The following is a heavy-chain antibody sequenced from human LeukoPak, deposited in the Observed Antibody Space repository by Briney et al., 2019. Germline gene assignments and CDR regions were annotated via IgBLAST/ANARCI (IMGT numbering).Heavy chain of an antibody. CDR3: ARPRIAARAPLGY. J-gene: IGHJ4*02. CDR1: GYSFTSYW. CDR2: IYPGDSDT. V-gene: IGHV5-51*01. Sequence: GASLKISCKGSGYSFTSYWIGWVRQMPGKGLGWMGIIYPGDSDTRYSPSFQGQVTISAGKSISTAYLQWSSLKASDTAMYYCARPRIAARAPLGYWGQGTIVTVSS. D-gene: IGHD6-6*01.